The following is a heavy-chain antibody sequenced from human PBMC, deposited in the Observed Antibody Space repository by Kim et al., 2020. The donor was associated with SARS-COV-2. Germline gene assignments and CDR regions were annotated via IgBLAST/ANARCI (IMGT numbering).Heavy chain of an antibody. CDR3: ARSNVLRFLEWLSPSIGSGFDP. CDR1: GGSISSSSYY. Sequence: SETLSLTCTVSGGSISSSSYYWGWIRQPPGKGLEWIGSIYYSGSTYYNPSLKSRVTISVDTSKNQFSLKLSSVTAADTAVYYCARSNVLRFLEWLSPSIGSGFDPWGQGTLVTVSS. D-gene: IGHD3-3*01. CDR2: IYYSGST. V-gene: IGHV4-39*01. J-gene: IGHJ5*02.